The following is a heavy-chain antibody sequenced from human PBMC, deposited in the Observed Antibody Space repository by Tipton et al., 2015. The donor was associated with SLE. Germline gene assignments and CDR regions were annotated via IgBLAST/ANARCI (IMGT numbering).Heavy chain of an antibody. V-gene: IGHV4-34*01. CDR2: INHSGST. J-gene: IGHJ6*02. CDR1: GGSISSYY. CDR3: ARKKAARYGMDV. D-gene: IGHD6-6*01. Sequence: TLSLTCTVSGGSISSYYWSWIRQPPGKGLEWIGEINHSGSTNYNPSLKSRVTISVDTSKNEFSLKLSSVTAADTAVYYCARKKAARYGMDVWGQGTTVTVSS.